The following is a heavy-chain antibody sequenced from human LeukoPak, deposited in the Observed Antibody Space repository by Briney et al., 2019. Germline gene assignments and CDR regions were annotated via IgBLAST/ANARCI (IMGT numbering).Heavy chain of an antibody. D-gene: IGHD1-26*01. CDR3: ARVIGGSLSYYYYGMDV. CDR1: GFTLSSYA. V-gene: IGHV3-30*04. CDR2: ISYDGSNK. Sequence: GGSLRLSCAASGFTLSSYAMHWVRQAPGKGLEWVAVISYDGSNKYYADSVKGRFTISRDNSKNTLYLQMNSLRAEDTAVYYCARVIGGSLSYYYYGMDVWGQGTTVTVSS. J-gene: IGHJ6*02.